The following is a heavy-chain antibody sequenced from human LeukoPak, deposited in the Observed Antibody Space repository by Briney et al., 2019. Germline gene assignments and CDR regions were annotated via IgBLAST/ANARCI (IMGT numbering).Heavy chain of an antibody. CDR3: ARGPSSGAFDF. Sequence: ASVKVSCKASGYIFTVYYMHWLRQAPGQGLEWMGWINPHNGATGYAHKLQGRVTMTRDTSINTAYMELSGLTSDDTAVYFCARGPSSGAFDFWGQGTVVTVSS. V-gene: IGHV1-2*02. D-gene: IGHD6-6*01. CDR1: GYIFTVYY. J-gene: IGHJ3*01. CDR2: INPHNGAT.